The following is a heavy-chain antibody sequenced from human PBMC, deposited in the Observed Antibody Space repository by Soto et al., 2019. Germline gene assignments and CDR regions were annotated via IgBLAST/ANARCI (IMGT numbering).Heavy chain of an antibody. CDR3: ARDARIGTDWYFDL. Sequence: QVHLVASGGGVVQPGRSLRLSCVGSAFTFGDYAIHWVRQAPGKGLERVAAISYDRSGKYYADSVKGRFTISRDNSKSALYLQMSSLRVEDTAVYYCARDARIGTDWYFDLWGRGTLVTVSA. J-gene: IGHJ2*01. CDR1: AFTFGDYA. V-gene: IGHV3-30-3*01. CDR2: ISYDRSGK. D-gene: IGHD1-26*01.